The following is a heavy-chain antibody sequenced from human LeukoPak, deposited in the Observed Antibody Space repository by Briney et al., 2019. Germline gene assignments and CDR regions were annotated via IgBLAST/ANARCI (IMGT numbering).Heavy chain of an antibody. CDR1: GGSISSSSYY. CDR3: ARSPRVGYCSSTSCYRGYFDY. J-gene: IGHJ4*02. V-gene: IGHV4-39*07. Sequence: SETPSLTCTVSGGSISSSSYYWGWIRQPPGKGLEWIGSIYYSGSTYYNPSLKSRVTISVGTSKNQFSLKLSSVTAADTAVYYCARSPRVGYCSSTSCYRGYFDYWGQGTLVTVSS. CDR2: IYYSGST. D-gene: IGHD2-2*01.